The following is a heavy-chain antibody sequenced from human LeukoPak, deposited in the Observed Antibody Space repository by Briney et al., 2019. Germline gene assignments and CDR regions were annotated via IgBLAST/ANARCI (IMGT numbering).Heavy chain of an antibody. CDR2: VNDSGGT. CDR3: ARTPRRWYYFDY. Sequence: SETLSLTCAVYIDSFTNYYWNWIRQTPGKGLEWIGEVNDSGGTNINPSLRSRVILSVDTSKNQFSLKLSSVTAADTAVYYCARTPRRWYYFDYWGQGTLVTVSS. J-gene: IGHJ4*02. D-gene: IGHD5-24*01. CDR1: IDSFTNYY. V-gene: IGHV4-34*01.